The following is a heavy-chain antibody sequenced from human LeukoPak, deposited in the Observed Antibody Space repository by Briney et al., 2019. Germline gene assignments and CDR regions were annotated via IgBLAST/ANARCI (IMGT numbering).Heavy chain of an antibody. CDR2: IYTSGST. CDR3: ARIRVVGAGDY. CDR1: GGSISSGSYY. J-gene: IGHJ4*02. Sequence: PSETLSLTCTVSGGSISSGSYYWSWIRQPAGKGLEWIGRIYTSGSTNYNPSLKSRVTTSVDTSKNQFSLKLSSVTAADTAVYYCARIRVVGAGDYWGQGTLVTVSS. V-gene: IGHV4-61*02. D-gene: IGHD1-26*01.